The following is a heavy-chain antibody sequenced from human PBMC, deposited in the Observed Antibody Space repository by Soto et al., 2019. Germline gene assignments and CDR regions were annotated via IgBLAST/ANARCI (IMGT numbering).Heavy chain of an antibody. CDR1: GYSFTSYW. V-gene: IGHV5-10-1*01. D-gene: IGHD3-22*01. CDR2: IDPSDSYT. Sequence: GESLKISCKGSGYSFTSYWISWVRQMPGKGLEWMGRIDPSDSYTNYSPSFQGHVTISADKSISTAYLQWSSLKASDTAMYYCAVWHYDSRGLIDYWGQGTLVTVSS. J-gene: IGHJ4*02. CDR3: AVWHYDSRGLIDY.